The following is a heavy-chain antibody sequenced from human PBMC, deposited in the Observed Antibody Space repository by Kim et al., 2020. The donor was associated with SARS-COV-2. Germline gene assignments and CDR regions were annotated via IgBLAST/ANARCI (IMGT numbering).Heavy chain of an antibody. Sequence: GGSLRLSCAASGFTFSSYWMHWVRQAPGKGLVWVSRINSDGSSTSYADSVKGRFTISRDNAKNTLYLQMNSLRAEDTAVYYCARDFYDSSGRWSTNWFDPWGQGTLVTVSS. CDR2: INSDGSST. D-gene: IGHD3-22*01. CDR3: ARDFYDSSGRWSTNWFDP. CDR1: GFTFSSYW. J-gene: IGHJ5*02. V-gene: IGHV3-74*01.